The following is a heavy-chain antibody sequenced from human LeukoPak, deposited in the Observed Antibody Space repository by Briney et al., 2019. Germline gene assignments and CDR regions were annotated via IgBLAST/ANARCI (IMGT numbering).Heavy chain of an antibody. Sequence: GASVKVSCKASGYTFTSYDINWVRQATGQGLEWMGWMNPNSGNTGYAQKFQGRVTMTRNTSISTAYMELSSLRAEDTAVYFCASRDQSCSGDTCYPIDYWGQGTLVTVSS. J-gene: IGHJ4*02. D-gene: IGHD2-15*01. CDR3: ASRDQSCSGDTCYPIDY. CDR1: GYTFTSYD. V-gene: IGHV1-8*01. CDR2: MNPNSGNT.